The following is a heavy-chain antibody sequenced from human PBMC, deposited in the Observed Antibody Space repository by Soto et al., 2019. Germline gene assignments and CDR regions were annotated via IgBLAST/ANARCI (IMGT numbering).Heavy chain of an antibody. CDR1: GVSIHNSHSF. J-gene: IGHJ5*01. CDR3: GRVVEGATRHTDPDS. Sequence: NPSETLSLTCTVSGVSIHNSHSFWAWIRQPPGKGLEFIGSVYHNGGAHYNSSLKSRVTISVDTAHNQVSLRMRSLTAADTAVYYCGRVVEGATRHTDPDSWGQGILVT. D-gene: IGHD2-21*01. CDR2: VYHNGGA. V-gene: IGHV4-39*01.